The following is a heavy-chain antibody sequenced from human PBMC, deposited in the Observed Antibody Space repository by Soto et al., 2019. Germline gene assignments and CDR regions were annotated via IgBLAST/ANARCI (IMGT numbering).Heavy chain of an antibody. Sequence: GGSLRLSCAASGFTFSTYSMNWVRQAPGKGLEWVSYISSSSSTIFYTDSVKGRFTVSRDNAKNSLYLQMNSLRAEDTAVYYCARDKRDLRFLEWSYYFDYWGQGTLVTVSS. V-gene: IGHV3-48*01. D-gene: IGHD3-3*01. CDR2: ISSSSSTI. CDR1: GFTFSTYS. J-gene: IGHJ4*02. CDR3: ARDKRDLRFLEWSYYFDY.